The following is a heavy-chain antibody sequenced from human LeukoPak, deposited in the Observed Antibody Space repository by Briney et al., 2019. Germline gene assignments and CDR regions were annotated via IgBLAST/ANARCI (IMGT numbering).Heavy chain of an antibody. V-gene: IGHV1-69*04. Sequence: SVKVSCKASGGTFSSYAISSVRQAPGQGLEWMGRIIPILGIANYAQKFQGRVTITADKSTSTAYMELSSLRSEDTAVYYCARVSGSYDYWGQGTLVTVSS. J-gene: IGHJ4*02. CDR2: IIPILGIA. D-gene: IGHD1-26*01. CDR3: ARVSGSYDY. CDR1: GGTFSSYA.